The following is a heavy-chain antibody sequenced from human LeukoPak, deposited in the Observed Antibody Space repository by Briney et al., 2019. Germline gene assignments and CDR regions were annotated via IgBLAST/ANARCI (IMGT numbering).Heavy chain of an antibody. Sequence: ASVKVSCTASGYTFTSYYMHWVRQAPGQGLEWMGIINPSGGSTSYAQKFQGRVTMTRDMSTSTVYMELSSLRSEDTAVYYCARDGIARYYYDSSGYAAHWGQGTLVTVSS. J-gene: IGHJ4*02. CDR3: ARDGIARYYYDSSGYAAH. V-gene: IGHV1-46*01. CDR2: INPSGGST. CDR1: GYTFTSYY. D-gene: IGHD3-22*01.